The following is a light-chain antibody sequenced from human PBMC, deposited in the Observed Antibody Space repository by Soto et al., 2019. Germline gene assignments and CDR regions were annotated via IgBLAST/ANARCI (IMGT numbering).Light chain of an antibody. CDR2: GAS. V-gene: IGKV3-20*01. CDR1: QSVSNIY. J-gene: IGKJ1*01. CDR3: QQSLNPKT. Sequence: ENVLTQSPGTLSLSPGERATLSCRASQSVSNIYVAWYQQKPGQVPRLLIYGASSRATGIPDRFSGSGSGTDFTLTIGGLEPEDFAVYYCQQSLNPKTFGQGTKVDI.